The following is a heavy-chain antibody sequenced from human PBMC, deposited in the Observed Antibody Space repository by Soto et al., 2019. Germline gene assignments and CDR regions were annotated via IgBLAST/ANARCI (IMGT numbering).Heavy chain of an antibody. CDR2: MLYSGLT. Sequence: SETLSLTCSVSGYSVSSRDYYWAWIRQPPGKGLEWIGSMLYSGLTYYNPSLKSRVTLSVDTSKNQFTVRLNSVTASDTALYYCAPLSVSLSGPYGIHVWGQGTTVTVSS. V-gene: IGHV4-39*01. CDR1: GYSVSSRDYY. D-gene: IGHD2-15*01. J-gene: IGHJ6*02. CDR3: APLSVSLSGPYGIHV.